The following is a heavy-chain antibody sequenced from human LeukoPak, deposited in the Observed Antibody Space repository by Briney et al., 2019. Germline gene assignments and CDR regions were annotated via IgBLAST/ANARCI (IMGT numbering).Heavy chain of an antibody. CDR3: ATVAGDAFDI. J-gene: IGHJ3*02. CDR1: GGSITSSNW. Sequence: SETLSLTCAVSGGSITSSNWWSWVRQPPGKGLEWIGEIYHSGSTNYNPSLKSRVTISADKSKNQFSLKLSSVTAADTAVYYCATVAGDAFDIWGQETMVTVSS. D-gene: IGHD6-19*01. CDR2: IYHSGST. V-gene: IGHV4-4*02.